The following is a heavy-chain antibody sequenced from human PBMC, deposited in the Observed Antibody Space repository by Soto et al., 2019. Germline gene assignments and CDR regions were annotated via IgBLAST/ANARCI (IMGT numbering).Heavy chain of an antibody. CDR2: IWYDGSNK. V-gene: IGHV3-33*01. Sequence: QVQLVESGGGVVEPGRSLRLSCAASGFSFSSYGMHWVRQAPGKGLEWVAVIWYDGSNKYYADSVKGRFTISRDNSNNTLYLQMNSLRVEDTAVYYCARMRMVTTFLDANWFDPWGQGTLVTVSS. J-gene: IGHJ5*02. CDR3: ARMRMVTTFLDANWFDP. CDR1: GFSFSSYG. D-gene: IGHD4-17*01.